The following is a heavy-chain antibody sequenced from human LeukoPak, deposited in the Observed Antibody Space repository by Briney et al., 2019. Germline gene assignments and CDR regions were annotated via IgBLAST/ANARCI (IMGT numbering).Heavy chain of an antibody. CDR3: ATEAARYAFDI. J-gene: IGHJ3*02. CDR2: INAGNGNT. Sequence: ASVKVSCKASGYTFTSYAMHWVRQAPGQRFEWMGWINAGNGNTKYSQKFQGRVTITRDTSASTAYMELSSLRSEDTAVYYCATEAARYAFDIWGQGTMVTVSS. CDR1: GYTFTSYA. D-gene: IGHD6-13*01. V-gene: IGHV1-3*01.